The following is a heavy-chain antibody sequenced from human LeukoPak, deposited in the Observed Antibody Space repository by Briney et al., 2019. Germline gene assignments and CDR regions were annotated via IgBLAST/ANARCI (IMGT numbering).Heavy chain of an antibody. J-gene: IGHJ6*03. D-gene: IGHD2/OR15-2a*01. Sequence: GGSLRLSCAASGFTFSSYAMSWVRQAPGKGLEWVSAFSGSGGSTYYADSVKGRFTISRDNSKNTLYLQMNSLRVEDTAVYYCAKDRSAIGYYMDVWGKGTTVTISS. CDR1: GFTFSSYA. V-gene: IGHV3-23*01. CDR3: AKDRSAIGYYMDV. CDR2: FSGSGGST.